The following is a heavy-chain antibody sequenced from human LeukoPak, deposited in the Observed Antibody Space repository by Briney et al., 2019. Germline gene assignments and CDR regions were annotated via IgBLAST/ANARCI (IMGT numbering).Heavy chain of an antibody. CDR2: INHSGST. CDR3: VRGRTTMVRGVLRALVDY. D-gene: IGHD3-10*01. V-gene: IGHV4-34*01. Sequence: SETLSLTCAVYGGSFSGYYWSWIRQPPGKGLEWIGEINHSGSTNYNPSLKSRVTISVDTSKNQFSLKLSSVTAADTAVYYCVRGRTTMVRGVLRALVDYWGQGTLVTVSS. CDR1: GGSFSGYY. J-gene: IGHJ4*02.